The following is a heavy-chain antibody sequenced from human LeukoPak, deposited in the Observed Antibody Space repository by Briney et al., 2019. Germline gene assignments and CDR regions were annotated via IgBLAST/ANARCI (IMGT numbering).Heavy chain of an antibody. V-gene: IGHV1-3*01. CDR3: ARDIIGGWFDP. CDR1: GYTFTSYA. J-gene: IGHJ5*02. CDR2: INAGNGNT. D-gene: IGHD2/OR15-2a*01. Sequence: ASVKVSCKASGYTFTSYAMHWVRQAPGQRLEWVGWINAGNGNTKYSQKFQGRVTITRDTSASTAYMELSSLRSEDTAVYYCARDIIGGWFDPWGQGTLVTVSS.